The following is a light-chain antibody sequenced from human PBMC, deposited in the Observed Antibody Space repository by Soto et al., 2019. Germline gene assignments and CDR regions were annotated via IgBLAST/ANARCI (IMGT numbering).Light chain of an antibody. CDR1: QSINSN. J-gene: IGKJ1*01. V-gene: IGKV3-15*01. CDR2: GAS. CDR3: QQYKSYS. Sequence: EIVMTQSPATLSVSPGERATLSCRASQSINSNLAWYQQKPGQAPRLLIYGASTRATGIPARFSGSGSGTEFTLTINSLQSEDFATYYCQQYKSYSFGQGTKVEIK.